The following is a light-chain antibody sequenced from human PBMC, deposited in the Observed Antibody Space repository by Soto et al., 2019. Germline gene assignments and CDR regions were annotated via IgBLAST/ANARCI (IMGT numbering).Light chain of an antibody. CDR1: QSISSS. CDR2: GAS. V-gene: IGKV3-15*01. Sequence: EIMITQSPATLSVSPGERATLSCRAGQSISSSLAWYQQKPGQAPRLLIYGASTRATGIPARFSGSGSGTEFTLTINSLQSDDFATYYCKQYDSYSWTFGQGTKVDIK. J-gene: IGKJ1*01. CDR3: KQYDSYSWT.